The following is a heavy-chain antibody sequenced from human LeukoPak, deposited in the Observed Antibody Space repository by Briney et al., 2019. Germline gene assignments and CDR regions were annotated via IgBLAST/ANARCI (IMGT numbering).Heavy chain of an antibody. D-gene: IGHD3/OR15-3a*01. CDR1: GGSINSPY. Sequence: PSETLSLTCTLSGGSINSPYWTWIRQPPGKGLEWIGYIYYGGDTDYSPSLRSRATISLDRSKNQFSLRLTSVTAADTAVYYCARQLAGLAPPDFIDSWGQGTLVTVSS. CDR2: IYYGGDT. V-gene: IGHV4-59*08. J-gene: IGHJ4*02. CDR3: ARQLAGLAPPDFIDS.